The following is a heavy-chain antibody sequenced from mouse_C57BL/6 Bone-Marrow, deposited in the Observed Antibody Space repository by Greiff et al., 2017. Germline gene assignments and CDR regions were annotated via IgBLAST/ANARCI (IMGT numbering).Heavy chain of an antibody. CDR2: IWRGGST. CDR3: AKDYYGSSYWYFDV. CDR1: GFSLTSYG. J-gene: IGHJ1*03. D-gene: IGHD1-1*01. V-gene: IGHV2-5*01. Sequence: VQLQQSGPGLVQPSQSLSIPCTVSGFSLTSYGVHWVRQSPGKGLEWLGVIWRGGSTDYNAAFMSRLSITKDNSKSQVFFKMNRLQADDTAIYYCAKDYYGSSYWYFDVWGTGTTVTVSS.